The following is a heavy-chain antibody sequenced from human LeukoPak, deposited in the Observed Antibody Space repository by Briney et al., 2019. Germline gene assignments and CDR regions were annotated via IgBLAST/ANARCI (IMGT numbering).Heavy chain of an antibody. CDR2: INQSGSP. CDR3: ARVIGDVSGYYVDY. J-gene: IGHJ4*02. V-gene: IGHV4-34*01. Sequence: SETLSLTCAVYGGSFSGYYWSWIRQPPGKGLEWIGEINQSGSPNYNPSLKSRITIPVDTSKNQFSLKLRSVTAADTAVFYCARVIGDVSGYYVDYWGQGALVTVST. CDR1: GGSFSGYY. D-gene: IGHD3-22*01.